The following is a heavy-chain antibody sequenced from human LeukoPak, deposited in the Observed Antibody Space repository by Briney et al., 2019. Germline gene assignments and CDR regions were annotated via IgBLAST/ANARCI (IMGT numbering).Heavy chain of an antibody. Sequence: SETLSLTCTVSGVSISSSNSYWGWIRQPPGKGLEWIGSIYYSGSTYYNPSLKSRVTISVDTSKNQFSLKLSSVTAADTAVYYCARIVVVAAFDYWGQGTLVTVSS. V-gene: IGHV4-39*01. CDR2: IYYSGST. CDR1: GVSISSSNSY. J-gene: IGHJ4*02. D-gene: IGHD2-15*01. CDR3: ARIVVVAAFDY.